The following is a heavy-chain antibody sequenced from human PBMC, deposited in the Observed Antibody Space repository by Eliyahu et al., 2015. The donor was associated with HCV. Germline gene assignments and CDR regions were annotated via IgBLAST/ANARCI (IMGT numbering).Heavy chain of an antibody. Sequence: QITLKESGPTLVKPTQTLTLTCTFSGFSLSTSGVGVGWIRQPPGKALEWLALIYWNDDKRYSPSLKSRLTITKDTSKNQVVLTMTNMDPVDTATYYCAHLGETHDYGDYWGQGTLVTVSS. J-gene: IGHJ4*02. CDR3: AHLGETHDYGDY. CDR2: IYWNDDK. D-gene: IGHD4-17*01. V-gene: IGHV2-5*01. CDR1: GFSLSTSGVG.